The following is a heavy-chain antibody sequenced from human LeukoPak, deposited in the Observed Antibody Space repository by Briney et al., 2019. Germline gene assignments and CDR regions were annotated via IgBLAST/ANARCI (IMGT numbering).Heavy chain of an antibody. D-gene: IGHD6-19*01. CDR1: GFTFSSYG. V-gene: IGHV3-30*02. CDR3: AKETTVAGFYPYFDY. CDR2: IRYDGSDK. Sequence: GGSLRLSCVASGFTFSSYGMHWVRQAPGKGLEWVAFIRYDGSDKYYADSVKGRFTISRDNSKNTLYLQMNSLRAEDAAVYYCAKETTVAGFYPYFDYWGQGTLVTVSS. J-gene: IGHJ4*02.